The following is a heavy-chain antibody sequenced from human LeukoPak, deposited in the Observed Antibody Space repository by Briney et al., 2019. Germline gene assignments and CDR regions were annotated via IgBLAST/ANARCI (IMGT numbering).Heavy chain of an antibody. D-gene: IGHD3-22*01. J-gene: IGHJ4*02. V-gene: IGHV1-3*01. CDR3: ARDPMYYYDSSGYPINYFDY. CDR2: INAGNGNT. Sequence: GASVKVSCTASGYTFTSYAMHWVRQAPGQRLEWMGWINAGNGNTKYSQKFQGRVTITRDTSASTAYMELSSLRSEDTAVYYCARDPMYYYDSSGYPINYFDYWGQGTLVTVSS. CDR1: GYTFTSYA.